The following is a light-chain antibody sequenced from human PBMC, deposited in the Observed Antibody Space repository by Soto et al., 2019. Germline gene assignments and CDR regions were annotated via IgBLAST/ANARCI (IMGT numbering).Light chain of an antibody. J-gene: IGLJ1*01. Sequence: QSALTQPASVSGSPGQSITISCTGTSSDLGGYNYVSWYQQHPGKAPKLMIYEVSNRPSGVSNRFSGSKSGNTASLTISGLQAEDEADYYCSSYTSSSTSRAYVFGTGTKLTVL. CDR2: EVS. V-gene: IGLV2-14*01. CDR3: SSYTSSSTSRAYV. CDR1: SSDLGGYNY.